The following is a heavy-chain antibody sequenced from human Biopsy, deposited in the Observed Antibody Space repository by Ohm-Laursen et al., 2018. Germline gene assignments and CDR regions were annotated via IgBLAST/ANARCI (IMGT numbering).Heavy chain of an antibody. Sequence: ASVKVSCNVSGYTFTTYDITWVRQATGQGPEWMGWMNPISGNTGYAHKFRGRVTMTSDSSISTAYLEVSSLTFEDTAVYYCARAVRYRLLSDPWGQGTLVTVSS. CDR3: ARAVRYRLLSDP. D-gene: IGHD2/OR15-2a*01. CDR1: GYTFTTYD. V-gene: IGHV1-8*01. J-gene: IGHJ5*02. CDR2: MNPISGNT.